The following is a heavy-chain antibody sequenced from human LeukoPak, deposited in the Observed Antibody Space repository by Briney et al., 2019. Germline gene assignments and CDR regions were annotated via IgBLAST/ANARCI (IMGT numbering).Heavy chain of an antibody. Sequence: ASVKVSFKASGYTFTSYGISGVRQAPGQGLEWMGWISAYNDNTYFAQKLQDRVAMTTDTSTNTAYMELRSLRSDDTAVYYCARDQNVGQLVQKFWGQGTLVTVSS. CDR1: GYTFTSYG. CDR3: ARDQNVGQLVQKF. CDR2: ISAYNDNT. D-gene: IGHD6-13*01. V-gene: IGHV1-18*04. J-gene: IGHJ4*02.